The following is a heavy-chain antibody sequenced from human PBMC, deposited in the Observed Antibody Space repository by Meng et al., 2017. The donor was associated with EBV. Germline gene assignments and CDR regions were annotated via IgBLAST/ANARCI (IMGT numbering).Heavy chain of an antibody. CDR2: INTYSGKA. J-gene: IGHJ4*02. CDR1: GYTFRNYA. V-gene: IGHV7-4-1*02. D-gene: IGHD1-1*01. Sequence: QVQLVQSGSGWKSPGASVKVSCKASGYTFRNYAINWMRQVPGQGLEWMGWINTYSGKATFAQGFTGRFVFSLDTPVTTAHLQISGLKTEDSAVYYCARGVEENGSHYPFDSWGQGTLVTVSS. CDR3: ARGVEENGSHYPFDS.